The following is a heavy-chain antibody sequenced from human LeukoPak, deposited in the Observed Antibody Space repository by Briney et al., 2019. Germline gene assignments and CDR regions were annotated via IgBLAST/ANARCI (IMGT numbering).Heavy chain of an antibody. D-gene: IGHD3-9*01. CDR3: AKDPTLTGFYKAYFFTY. Sequence: GGSLRLSCAASGFTFSSSAMNWVRQAPGKGLEWVSGISASGGSTHYPDSVKGRFTISRDNSKNTLYLQINSLRAEDTAVYYCAKDPTLTGFYKAYFFTYWGQGALVTVSS. J-gene: IGHJ4*02. CDR1: GFTFSSSA. CDR2: ISASGGST. V-gene: IGHV3-23*01.